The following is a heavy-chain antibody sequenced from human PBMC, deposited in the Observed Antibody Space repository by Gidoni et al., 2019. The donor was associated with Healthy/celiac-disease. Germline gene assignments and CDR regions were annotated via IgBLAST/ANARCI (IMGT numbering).Heavy chain of an antibody. D-gene: IGHD2-8*01. V-gene: IGHV1-69*06. CDR2: IIPILGTA. CDR3: ASYCEWCMRSTHY. CDR1: GGTFSRYA. J-gene: IGHJ4*02. Sequence: QVQLVQSGAEVKKPGSSVKVSCKASGGTFSRYAISWVRQAPGQGLEWMGGIIPILGTANYAQKLQGRVTITADKSTSTAYMELSSLRSEDTAVYYGASYCEWCMRSTHYWGQGTLVTVSS.